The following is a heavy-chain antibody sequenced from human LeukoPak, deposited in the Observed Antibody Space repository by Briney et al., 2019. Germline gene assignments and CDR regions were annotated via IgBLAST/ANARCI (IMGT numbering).Heavy chain of an antibody. V-gene: IGHV3-48*01. CDR2: ISSSSNII. Sequence: QPGGSLRLSCAASGFTFSSFSVTWVRQAPGKGLEWVSYISSSSNIIYYADSVKGRFTISRDNAKNSLYLQMNSLRAEDTAVYYCAKDPYAGYSSGWFDNWGQGTLVTVSS. CDR3: AKDPYAGYSSGWFDN. J-gene: IGHJ5*02. D-gene: IGHD6-19*01. CDR1: GFTFSSFS.